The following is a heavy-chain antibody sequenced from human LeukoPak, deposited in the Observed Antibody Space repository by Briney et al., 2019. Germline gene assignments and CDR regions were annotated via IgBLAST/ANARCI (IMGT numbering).Heavy chain of an antibody. J-gene: IGHJ6*02. V-gene: IGHV4-59*08. Sequence: SETLSLTCTVSGGSISSYYWSWIRQPPGKGLEWIGYIYYSGSTNYNPSLKSRVTISVDTSKNQFSLKLSSVTAADTAVYYCARQKYYYYGMDVWGQGTTVTVSS. CDR3: ARQKYYYYGMDV. CDR2: IYYSGST. CDR1: GGSISSYY.